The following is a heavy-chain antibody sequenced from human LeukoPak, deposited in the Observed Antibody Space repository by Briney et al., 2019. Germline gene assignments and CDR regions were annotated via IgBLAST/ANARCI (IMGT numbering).Heavy chain of an antibody. CDR1: GYTFTGYY. J-gene: IGHJ4*02. V-gene: IGHV1-2*02. CDR2: INPNSGGT. Sequence: ASVKVSCKASGYTFTGYYMHGVRHAPGQGLEWMGWINPNSGGTNYAQKFQGRVTMTRDTSISTAYMELSRLRSDDTAVYYCALVATCARLDYWGQGTLVTVSS. D-gene: IGHD5-12*01. CDR3: ALVATCARLDY.